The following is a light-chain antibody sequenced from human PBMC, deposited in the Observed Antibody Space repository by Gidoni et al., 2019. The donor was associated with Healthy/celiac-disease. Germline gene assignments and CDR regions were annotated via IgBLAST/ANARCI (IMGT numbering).Light chain of an antibody. CDR2: AAS. V-gene: IGKV1-39*01. CDR1: QSISSY. J-gene: IGKJ4*01. CDR3: QQSDSTPLT. Sequence: DIQMTQSPSSLSASVGDRVTITCRACQSISSYLNWYQQKPGQAPKLLIYAASSLQSGVPSRFSGSGSGTDFTLTISSLQPEDFATYYCQQSDSTPLTFGGGTKVEIK.